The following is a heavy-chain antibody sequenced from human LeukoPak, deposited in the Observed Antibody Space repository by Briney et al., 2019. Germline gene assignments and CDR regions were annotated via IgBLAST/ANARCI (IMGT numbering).Heavy chain of an antibody. CDR3: ARGGSYYDSSGYYSSPAYYFDY. CDR1: GFTVSSNY. J-gene: IGHJ4*02. Sequence: GGSLRLSCAASGFTVSSNYMSWVRQAPGKGLEWVSVIYSGGSTYYADSVKGRFTISRHNSKNTLYLQMNSLRAEDTAVYYCARGGSYYDSSGYYSSPAYYFDYWGQGTLVTVSS. V-gene: IGHV3-53*04. D-gene: IGHD3-22*01. CDR2: IYSGGST.